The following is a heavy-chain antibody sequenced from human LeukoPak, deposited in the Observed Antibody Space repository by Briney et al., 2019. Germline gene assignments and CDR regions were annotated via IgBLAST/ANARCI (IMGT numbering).Heavy chain of an antibody. CDR2: ISSSSSYI. J-gene: IGHJ4*02. Sequence: GGSLRLSCAASGFTFSNYWMSWVRQAPGKGLELVSSISSSSSYIYYADSVKGRFTISRDNAKNSLYLQMNSLRAEDTAVYYCARCLYYDSSGFIGYWGQGTLVTVSS. CDR3: ARCLYYDSSGFIGY. V-gene: IGHV3-21*01. D-gene: IGHD3-22*01. CDR1: GFTFSNYW.